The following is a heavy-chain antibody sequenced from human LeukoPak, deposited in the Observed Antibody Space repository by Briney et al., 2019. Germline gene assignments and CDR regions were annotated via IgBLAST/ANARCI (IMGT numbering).Heavy chain of an antibody. CDR3: AREDRIMGATIDY. D-gene: IGHD1-26*01. J-gene: IGHJ4*02. V-gene: IGHV3-74*01. CDR1: GFPFSSYW. Sequence: GGSLRLSCGASGFPFSSYWLHWVRQPPGKGLVWVSRVNPDGWSTSYADSMKGRFTISRDNAKNTLYLQMDSLRAEDTAVYYCAREDRIMGATIDYWGQGALVTVSS. CDR2: VNPDGWST.